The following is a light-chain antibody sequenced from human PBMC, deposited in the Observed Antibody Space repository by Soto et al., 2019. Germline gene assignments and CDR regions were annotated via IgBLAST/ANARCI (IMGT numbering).Light chain of an antibody. Sequence: DIQMTQSPSTLSASVGDRVTITCRARQNISKWLAWYQQKPGKAPKLLIYMASNLESGVPSRFSGSGSATEFTLTISSLQPDDFATYYCQQYDTSPWTFGQGTTVEIK. CDR3: QQYDTSPWT. J-gene: IGKJ1*01. CDR1: QNISKW. V-gene: IGKV1-5*03. CDR2: MAS.